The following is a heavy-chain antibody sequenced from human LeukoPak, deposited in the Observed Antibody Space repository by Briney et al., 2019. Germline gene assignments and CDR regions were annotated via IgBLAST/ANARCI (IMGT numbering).Heavy chain of an antibody. CDR3: ARFSSWEGYYFDY. CDR2: ISYDGSNK. J-gene: IGHJ4*02. Sequence: GGSLRLSCAAAGFTFSSYAMHWVRQAPGKGLEWVAVISYDGSNKYYADSVKGRFTISRDNSKNTLYLQMNSLRAEDTAVYYCARFSSWEGYYFDYWRQGTLVTVSS. CDR1: GFTFSSYA. D-gene: IGHD6-13*01. V-gene: IGHV3-30-3*01.